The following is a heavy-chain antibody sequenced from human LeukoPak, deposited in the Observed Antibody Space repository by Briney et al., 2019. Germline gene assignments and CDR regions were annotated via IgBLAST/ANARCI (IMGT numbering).Heavy chain of an antibody. CDR1: AFTFSSYS. V-gene: IGHV3-48*01. Sequence: PGRSLRLSCAASAFTFSSYSMDSVRQAPGEGLEWVSYISSSSSTIYYADSVKGRFTISRDNAKNSLYLQMNSLRAEDTAVYYCARENWELWVVHDAFDIWGEGTMVTVSS. CDR3: ARENWELWVVHDAFDI. J-gene: IGHJ3*02. CDR2: ISSSSSTI. D-gene: IGHD1-26*01.